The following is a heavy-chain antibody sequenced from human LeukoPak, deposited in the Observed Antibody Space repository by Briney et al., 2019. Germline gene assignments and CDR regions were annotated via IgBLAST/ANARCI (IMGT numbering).Heavy chain of an antibody. CDR1: GGSFSGYY. V-gene: IGHV4-34*01. CDR2: INHSGST. Sequence: SETLSLTCAVYGGSFSGYYWSWIRQPTGKGLEWIGEINHSGSTNYNPSLKSRVTISVDTSKNQFSLKLSSVTAADTAVYYCARGRLPDYWGQGTLVTVSS. CDR3: ARGRLPDY. D-gene: IGHD2-15*01. J-gene: IGHJ4*02.